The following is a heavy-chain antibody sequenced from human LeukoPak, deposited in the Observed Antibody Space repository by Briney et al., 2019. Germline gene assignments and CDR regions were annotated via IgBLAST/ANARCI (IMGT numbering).Heavy chain of an antibody. V-gene: IGHV1-18*01. CDR1: GYTFSSYG. CDR2: ISAYNGNT. Sequence: ASVKVSCKASGYTFSSYGISWVRQAPGQGLEWMGWISAYNGNTNYAQKLQGRVTMTTDTSTSTAYMELRSLRSDDTAVYYCARVTYYYDSSGYYPVMDYWGQGTLVTVSS. D-gene: IGHD3-22*01. CDR3: ARVTYYYDSSGYYPVMDY. J-gene: IGHJ4*02.